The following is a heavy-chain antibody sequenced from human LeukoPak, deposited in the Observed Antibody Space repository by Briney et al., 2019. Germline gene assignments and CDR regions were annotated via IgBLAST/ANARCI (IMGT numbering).Heavy chain of an antibody. CDR3: AKQSGYCSDGSCYSPY. V-gene: IGHV3-30-3*02. D-gene: IGHD2-15*01. J-gene: IGHJ4*02. CDR1: GFTFSSYA. CDR2: ISYDGSNK. Sequence: GGSLRLSCAASGFTFSSYAMHWVRQAPGKGLEWVAVISYDGSNKYYADSVKGRFTISRDNSKNTLYLQMNSLRAEDTAVYYCAKQSGYCSDGSCYSPYWGQGTLVTVSS.